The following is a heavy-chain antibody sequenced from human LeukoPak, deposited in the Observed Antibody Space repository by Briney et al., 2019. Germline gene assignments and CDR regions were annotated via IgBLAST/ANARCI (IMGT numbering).Heavy chain of an antibody. J-gene: IGHJ4*02. CDR1: GFTFDDYG. V-gene: IGHV3-20*04. CDR3: ARRGSYYPFDY. D-gene: IGHD1-26*01. Sequence: PGGSLRLSCAASGFTFDDYGMSWVRHAPGKGLEWVSGINWNGGSTGYADSVKGRFTISRDNSKNTLYLQMNNLRAGDTAVYYCARRGSYYPFDYWGQGILVTVSS. CDR2: INWNGGST.